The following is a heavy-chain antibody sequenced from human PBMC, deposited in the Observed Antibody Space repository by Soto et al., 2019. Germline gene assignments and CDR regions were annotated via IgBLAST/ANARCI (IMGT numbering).Heavy chain of an antibody. V-gene: IGHV1-46*01. D-gene: IGHD3-9*01. CDR1: GYTFTSYY. Sequence: ASVKVSCKASGYTFTSYYMHWVRQAPGQGLEWMGIINPSGGSTSYAQKFQGRVTMTRDTSTSTVYMELSSLRSEDTAVYYCARGLNYDILTGYYGTGTFVGLGTLDYWG. J-gene: IGHJ4*01. CDR2: INPSGGST. CDR3: ARGLNYDILTGYYGTGTFVGLGTLDY.